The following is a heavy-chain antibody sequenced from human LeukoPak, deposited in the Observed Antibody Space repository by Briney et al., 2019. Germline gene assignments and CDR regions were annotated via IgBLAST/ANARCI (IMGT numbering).Heavy chain of an antibody. J-gene: IGHJ4*02. CDR2: IYPGDSDT. D-gene: IGHD2/OR15-2a*01. V-gene: IGHV5-51*01. CDR3: AIFQGGGYYFDY. CDR1: GYSFTSYW. Sequence: ESXXIXXKGSGYSFTSYWIGWVRQMPGKGLXWMGIIYPGDSDTRYSPSFQGQVTISADKSISTAYLQWSSLKASDTAMYYCAIFQGGGYYFDYWGQGTLVTVSS.